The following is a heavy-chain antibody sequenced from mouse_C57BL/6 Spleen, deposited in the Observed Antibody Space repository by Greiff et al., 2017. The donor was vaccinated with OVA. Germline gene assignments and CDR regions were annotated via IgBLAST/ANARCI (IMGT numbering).Heavy chain of an antibody. Sequence: EVKLQESGGGLVKPGGSLKLSCAASGFTFGDYGMHWVRQAPEKGLEWVAYISSGSSTIYYADTVKGRFTISRDNAKNTLFLQMTSLRSEDTAMYYCARGRAMDYWGQGTSVTVSS. CDR3: ARGRAMDY. CDR2: ISSGSSTI. J-gene: IGHJ4*01. CDR1: GFTFGDYG. V-gene: IGHV5-17*01.